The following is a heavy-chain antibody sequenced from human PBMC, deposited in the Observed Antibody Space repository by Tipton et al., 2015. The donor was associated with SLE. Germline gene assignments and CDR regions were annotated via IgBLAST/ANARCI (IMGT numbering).Heavy chain of an antibody. CDR1: GGSFSGYY. CDR3: ARGGPAYYDSSGYYSHFDY. CDR2: INHSGST. V-gene: IGHV4-34*01. Sequence: TLSLTCAVYGGSFSGYYWSWIRQPPGKGLEWIGEINHSGSTNYNPSLKSRVTISVDTSKNQFSLKLSSVTAADTAVYYCARGGPAYYDSSGYYSHFDYWGQGTLVTVSS. J-gene: IGHJ4*02. D-gene: IGHD3-22*01.